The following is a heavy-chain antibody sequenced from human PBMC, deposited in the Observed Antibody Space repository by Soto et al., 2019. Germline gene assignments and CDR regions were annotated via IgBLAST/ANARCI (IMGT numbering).Heavy chain of an antibody. J-gene: IGHJ6*02. CDR1: VFTFSSYG. Sequence: PRWSLRLSCSASVFTFSSYGMHWFRQAPGKGLEWVAVISYDGSNKYYADSVKGRFTISRDNSKNTLYLQMNSLRAEDTAVYYCAKEDGSGSALLDYYYYGMDVWGQGTTVTVSS. CDR3: AKEDGSGSALLDYYYYGMDV. CDR2: ISYDGSNK. D-gene: IGHD3-10*01. V-gene: IGHV3-30*18.